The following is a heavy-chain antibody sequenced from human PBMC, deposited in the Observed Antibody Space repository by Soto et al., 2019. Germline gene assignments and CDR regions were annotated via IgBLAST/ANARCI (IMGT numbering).Heavy chain of an antibody. V-gene: IGHV3-30-3*01. Sequence: QVQLVESGGGVVQPGRSLRVACAASGFNFRSYAVPWVRQAPGKGLQWVGVISSDGSNEYYADSLRGRFTISRDNSKNTRYLQMYILRTEDTAVYYCASAYDFWSGYDVADIWGPGTMVTVSS. D-gene: IGHD3-3*01. CDR1: GFNFRSYA. J-gene: IGHJ3*02. CDR2: ISSDGSNE. CDR3: ASAYDFWSGYDVADI.